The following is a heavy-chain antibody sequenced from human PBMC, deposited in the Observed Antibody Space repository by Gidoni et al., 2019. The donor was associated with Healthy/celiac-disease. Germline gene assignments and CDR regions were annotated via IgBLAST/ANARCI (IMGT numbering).Heavy chain of an antibody. CDR2: IYTSGST. CDR1: GGSISSYY. J-gene: IGHJ5*02. Sequence: QVQLQESGPGLVKPSETLSLTCPVSGGSISSYYWSWIRQPAGKGLEWIGRIYTSGSTNYNPSLKSRVTMSVDTSKNQFSLKLSSVTAADTAVYYCARDIVLMVYAISPAYNWFDPWGQGTLVTVSS. CDR3: ARDIVLMVYAISPAYNWFDP. D-gene: IGHD2-8*01. V-gene: IGHV4-4*07.